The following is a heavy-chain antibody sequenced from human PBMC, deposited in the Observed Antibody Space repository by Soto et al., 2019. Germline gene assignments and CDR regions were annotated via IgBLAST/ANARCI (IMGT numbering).Heavy chain of an antibody. J-gene: IGHJ6*02. V-gene: IGHV1-46*01. Sequence: ASVKVSCKASGYTLTTFFMHWVRQAPGQGLEWMGAINPGYPAGRSTTYAQKFQGRVTMTTDTSTSTVYMELSRLRSDDTAVDYCAGEGSVAGATTGMGVWGRGTRVAVSS. CDR1: GYTLTTFF. CDR2: INPGYPAGRST. CDR3: AGEGSVAGATTGMGV. D-gene: IGHD1-26*01.